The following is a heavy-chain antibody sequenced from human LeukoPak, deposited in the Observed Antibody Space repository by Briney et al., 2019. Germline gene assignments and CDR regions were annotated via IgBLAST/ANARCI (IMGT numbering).Heavy chain of an antibody. Sequence: PSETLSLTCTVSGGSISSYYWSWIRQPPGKGREWIGYIHYSGSTNYNPSLKSRVTISVDTSKNQFSLKLSSVTAADTAVYYCARSTYYYDSSGYLDYYYYMDVWGKGTTVSVSS. J-gene: IGHJ6*03. CDR1: GGSISSYY. CDR3: ARSTYYYDSSGYLDYYYYMDV. V-gene: IGHV4-59*01. CDR2: IHYSGST. D-gene: IGHD3-22*01.